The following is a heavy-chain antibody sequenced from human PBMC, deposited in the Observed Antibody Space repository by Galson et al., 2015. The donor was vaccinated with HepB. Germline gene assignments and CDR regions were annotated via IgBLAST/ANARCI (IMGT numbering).Heavy chain of an antibody. V-gene: IGHV1-18*04. D-gene: IGHD3-10*01. CDR1: GYTFTSYG. CDR2: ISAYNGNT. J-gene: IGHJ6*02. Sequence: SCKASGYTFTSYGISWVRQAPGQGLEWMGWISAYNGNTNYAQKLQGRVTMTTDTSTSTAYMELRSLRSDDTAVYYCASSYYGSGSYYIGNYYYYGMDVWGQGTTVTVSS. CDR3: ASSYYGSGSYYIGNYYYYGMDV.